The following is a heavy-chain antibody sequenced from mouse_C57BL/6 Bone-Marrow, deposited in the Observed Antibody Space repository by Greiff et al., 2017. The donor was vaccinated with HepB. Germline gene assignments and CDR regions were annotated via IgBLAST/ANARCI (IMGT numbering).Heavy chain of an antibody. CDR1: GFSLTSYG. D-gene: IGHD1-1*01. Sequence: VQLVESGPGLVQPSQSLSITCTVSGFSLTSYGVHWVRQSPGKGLEWLGVIWSGGSTDYNAAFISRLSISKDNSKSQVFFKMNSLQADDTAIYYCARFYGSSYGYFDYWGQGTTLTVSS. CDR2: IWSGGST. V-gene: IGHV2-2*01. CDR3: ARFYGSSYGYFDY. J-gene: IGHJ2*01.